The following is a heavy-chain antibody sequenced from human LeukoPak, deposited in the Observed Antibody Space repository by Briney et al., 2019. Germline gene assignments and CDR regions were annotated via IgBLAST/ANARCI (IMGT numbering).Heavy chain of an antibody. Sequence: GESLKISCKGSGYTFTSYWIAWVRRMPGKGLEWMGIIYPGDSDTRYSPSFQGQVTISADKSISTAYLQWSSLKASDTAMYYCARSDLTIPLDYWGQGTLVTVPS. CDR3: ARSDLTIPLDY. CDR1: GYTFTSYW. V-gene: IGHV5-51*01. CDR2: IYPGDSDT. J-gene: IGHJ4*02. D-gene: IGHD3-3*01.